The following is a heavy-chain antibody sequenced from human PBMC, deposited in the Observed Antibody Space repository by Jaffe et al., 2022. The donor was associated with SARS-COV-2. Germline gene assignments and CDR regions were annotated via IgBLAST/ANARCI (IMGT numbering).Heavy chain of an antibody. V-gene: IGHV3-11*01. CDR1: GFTLSDYY. CDR2: IGSGSYLI. CDR3: ARSAGVEMATRFDY. Sequence: QVQLVESGGGLVKPGGSLRLSCAASGFTLSDYYMSWIRQAPGKGLEWVAHIGSGSYLIYYADSVKGRFTISRDNAKNSLYLQMNSLRAEDTAVYYCARSAGVEMATRFDYWGQGTLVTVAS. D-gene: IGHD1-26*01. J-gene: IGHJ4*02.